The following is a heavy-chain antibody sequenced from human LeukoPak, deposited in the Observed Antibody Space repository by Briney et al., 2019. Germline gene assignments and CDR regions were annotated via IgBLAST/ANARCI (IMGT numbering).Heavy chain of an antibody. Sequence: PGGSLRLSCAASGFTFSDYYMSWIRQAPGKGPEWMGNIKEDGSETYYVDSVRGRFTISRDNAQNSLYLHMHSLRVEDTAVYYCARDPYVSNFDYWGQGTLVTVSS. CDR1: GFTFSDYY. D-gene: IGHD3-10*02. J-gene: IGHJ4*02. V-gene: IGHV3-7*03. CDR3: ARDPYVSNFDY. CDR2: IKEDGSET.